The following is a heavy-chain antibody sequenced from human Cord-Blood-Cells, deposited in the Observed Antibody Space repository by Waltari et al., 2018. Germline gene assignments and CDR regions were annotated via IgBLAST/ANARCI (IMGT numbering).Heavy chain of an antibody. CDR1: GFTFSSYS. CDR3: ARDILTGADAFDI. V-gene: IGHV3-48*01. Sequence: EVQLVESGGGLVQPGGSLRLSCAASGFTFSSYSMNWVRQAPGKGREWVSYISSSSSTIYYADSVKGRFTISRDNAKNSLYLQMNSLRAEDTAVYYCARDILTGADAFDIWGQGTMVTVSS. D-gene: IGHD7-27*01. CDR2: ISSSSSTI. J-gene: IGHJ3*02.